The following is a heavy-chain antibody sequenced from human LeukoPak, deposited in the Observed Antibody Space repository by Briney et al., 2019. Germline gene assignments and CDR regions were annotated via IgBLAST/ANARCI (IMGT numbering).Heavy chain of an antibody. CDR3: ARRYCSSTSCYSVDY. V-gene: IGHV1-2*02. CDR1: GYTFTGYY. CDR2: INPNSGGT. Sequence: GASVKVSCKASGYTFTGYYMHWVRQAPGQGLEWMGWINPNSGGTNYAQKFQGRVTMTRDTSISTAYVELSRLRSDDTAVYYCARRYCSSTSCYSVDYWGQGTLVTVSS. D-gene: IGHD2-2*02. J-gene: IGHJ4*02.